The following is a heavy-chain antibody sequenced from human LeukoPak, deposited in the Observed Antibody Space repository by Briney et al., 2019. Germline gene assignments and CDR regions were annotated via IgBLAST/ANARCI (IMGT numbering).Heavy chain of an antibody. J-gene: IGHJ6*04. CDR1: RYTFTSYG. Sequence: ASVKVSCKASRYTFTSYGISWVRQAPGQGLEWMGWISAYNGNTNYAQKLQGRVTMTTDTSTSTAYMELRSLRSDDTAVYYCARDGGSGSYFDYYYYYGMDVWGKGTTVTVSS. CDR2: ISAYNGNT. V-gene: IGHV1-18*04. CDR3: ARDGGSGSYFDYYYYYGMDV. D-gene: IGHD3-10*01.